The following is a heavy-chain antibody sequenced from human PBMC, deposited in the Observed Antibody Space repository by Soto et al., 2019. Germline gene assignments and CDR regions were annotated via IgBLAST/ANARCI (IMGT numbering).Heavy chain of an antibody. V-gene: IGHV3-30*03. CDR3: AISDGRPYYYYGMDV. J-gene: IGHJ6*02. CDR2: ISYDGSNK. Sequence: GGSLRLSCAASGFTFSSYGMHWVRQAPGKGLEWVAVISYDGSNKYYADSVKGRFTISRDNSKNTLYLQMNSLRAEDTAVDCSAISDGRPYYYYGMDVWGQGTTVTVSS. D-gene: IGHD3-3*02. CDR1: GFTFSSYG.